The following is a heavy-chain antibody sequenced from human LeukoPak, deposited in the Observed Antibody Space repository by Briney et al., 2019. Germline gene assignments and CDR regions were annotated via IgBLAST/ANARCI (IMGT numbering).Heavy chain of an antibody. J-gene: IGHJ4*02. CDR2: ISSSSSYI. CDR1: GFTFGSYS. V-gene: IGHV3-21*04. Sequence: GGSLRLSCAASGFTFGSYSMNWVRQAPGKGLEWVSSISSSSSYIYYADSVKGRFIISRDNSKNILYLQMDSLRAEDTALYYCVRGTARWGQGTLVTVSS. D-gene: IGHD4-17*01. CDR3: VRGTAR.